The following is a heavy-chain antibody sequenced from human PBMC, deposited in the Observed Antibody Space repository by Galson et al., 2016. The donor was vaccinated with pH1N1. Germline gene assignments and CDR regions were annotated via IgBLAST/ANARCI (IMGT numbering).Heavy chain of an antibody. Sequence: CKASGYSFTRYYVHWVRQAPGQGLEWMGIITPTDGSTRYAQKLQGRVAMTRDTSTRTAYMDLSSLRSEDTAVYFCATVSGYCSGGRCYYAFDIWGQGTMVTVAS. CDR1: GYSFTRYY. CDR2: ITPTDGST. D-gene: IGHD2-15*01. CDR3: ATVSGYCSGGRCYYAFDI. J-gene: IGHJ3*02. V-gene: IGHV1-46*04.